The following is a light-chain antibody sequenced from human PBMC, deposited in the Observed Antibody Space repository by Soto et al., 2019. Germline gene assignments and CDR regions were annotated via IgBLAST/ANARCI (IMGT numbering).Light chain of an antibody. J-gene: IGKJ3*01. CDR1: QSVSSSY. CDR3: PQYGSSRGFT. V-gene: IGKV3-20*01. CDR2: GAS. Sequence: EIVLTQSPGTLSLSPGERATLSCRASQSVSSSYLAWYQQKPGQAPRLLIYGASGRATGIPDRFSGSGSGTDFTLTISRPGPEDFAGCYCPQYGSSRGFTFGPGTKVDIK.